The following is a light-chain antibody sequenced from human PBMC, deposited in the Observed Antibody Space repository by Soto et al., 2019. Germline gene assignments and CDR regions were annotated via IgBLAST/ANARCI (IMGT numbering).Light chain of an antibody. CDR2: EVS. Sequence: QSVLTQPASVSGSPGQSITISCTGTGSDVGGYNFVSWYQQHPGNAPKLMIYEVSNRPSGVSYRFSGSKSGNTASLTISGLQAEDEADYYCGSYTTIKNFVFGTGTKATVL. CDR1: GSDVGGYNF. J-gene: IGLJ1*01. CDR3: GSYTTIKNFV. V-gene: IGLV2-14*01.